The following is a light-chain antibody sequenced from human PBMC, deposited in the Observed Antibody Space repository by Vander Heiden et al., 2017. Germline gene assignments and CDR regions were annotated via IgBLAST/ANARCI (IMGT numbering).Light chain of an antibody. CDR2: STN. V-gene: IGLV8-61*01. CDR3: VLYMGGGISL. J-gene: IGLJ3*02. Sequence: QTVVTQEPSFSVSPGGTVTLTCGLSSGSVATSYYPSWYQQTPGQAPRSLIYSTNTRSSGVPDRFSGSILGNKAALTITGAQADDESDYYCVLYMGGGISLFGGGTKLIVL. CDR1: SGSVATSYY.